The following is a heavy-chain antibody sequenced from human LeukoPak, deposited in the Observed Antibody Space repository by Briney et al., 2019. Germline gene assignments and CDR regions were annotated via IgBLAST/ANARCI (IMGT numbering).Heavy chain of an antibody. V-gene: IGHV4-34*01. CDR2: INHSGST. J-gene: IGHJ5*02. Sequence: SETLSLTCAVYGGSFSGYYWSWIRQPPGKGPEWIGEINHSGSTNYNPSLKSRVTISVDTSKNQFSLKLSSVTAADTAVYYCARGAPLTVTTSGSNWFDPWGQGTLVTVSS. CDR3: ARGAPLTVTTSGSNWFDP. CDR1: GGSFSGYY. D-gene: IGHD4-17*01.